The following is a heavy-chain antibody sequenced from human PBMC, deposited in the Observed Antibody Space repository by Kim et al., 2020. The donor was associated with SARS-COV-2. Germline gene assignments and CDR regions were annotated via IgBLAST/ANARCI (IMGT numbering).Heavy chain of an antibody. J-gene: IGHJ6*02. CDR1: GFTVSSNY. Sequence: GGSLRLSCAASGFTVSSNYMSWVRKAPGQGLELVSVIYSGGSTYYADSVKRRFTISRHNSKHTLYLQMNSLRAEDTAVYYCARGADYYDSSGYNLYYYYGMDVWGQGTTVTVSS. D-gene: IGHD3-22*01. CDR3: ARGADYYDSSGYNLYYYYGMDV. V-gene: IGHV3-53*04. CDR2: IYSGGST.